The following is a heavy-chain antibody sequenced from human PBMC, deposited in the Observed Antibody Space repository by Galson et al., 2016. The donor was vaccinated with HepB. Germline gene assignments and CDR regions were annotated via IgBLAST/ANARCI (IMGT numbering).Heavy chain of an antibody. V-gene: IGHV3-33*01. D-gene: IGHD6-13*01. CDR3: AREMHVAAAAAFDF. J-gene: IGHJ4*02. CDR1: EFTFSTYG. Sequence: SLRLSCAASEFTFSTYGMHWVRQAPGKGLEWVALIWHDGSNKYYPDSVKGRFTISRDNPKNTLYLQMNSLKVEDTAVYYCAREMHVAAAAAFDFWGRGTLVTVSS. CDR2: IWHDGSNK.